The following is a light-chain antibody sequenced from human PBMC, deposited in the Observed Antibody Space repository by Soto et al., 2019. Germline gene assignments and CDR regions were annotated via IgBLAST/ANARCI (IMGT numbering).Light chain of an antibody. Sequence: QSVLTQPPSASGTPGQSVTISCSGSRSNIGSKTLNWYQLVPGSAPKRLIYTTNQRPSGVPDRFSASKSGTSASLAISGLQSEDEADYYCAAWNDSLHGVVFGGGTKLTVL. J-gene: IGLJ2*01. CDR1: RSNIGSKT. CDR3: AAWNDSLHGVV. V-gene: IGLV1-44*01. CDR2: TTN.